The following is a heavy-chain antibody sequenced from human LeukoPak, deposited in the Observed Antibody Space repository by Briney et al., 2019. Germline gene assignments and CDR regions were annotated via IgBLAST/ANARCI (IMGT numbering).Heavy chain of an antibody. CDR2: ISSDGSNK. D-gene: IGHD6-13*01. CDR3: AKDLGVKQQLTPYYYYGMDV. Sequence: GGSLRLSCAASGFTFSSYGMHWVRQAPGKGLEWVAVISSDGSNKYYADSVKGRFTISRDNSKNTLYLQMNSLRAEDTAVYYCAKDLGVKQQLTPYYYYGMDVWGQGTTVTVSS. V-gene: IGHV3-30*18. J-gene: IGHJ6*02. CDR1: GFTFSSYG.